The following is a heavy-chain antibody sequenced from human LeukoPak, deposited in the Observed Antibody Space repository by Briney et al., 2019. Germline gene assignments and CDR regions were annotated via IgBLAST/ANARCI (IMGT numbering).Heavy chain of an antibody. J-gene: IGHJ6*03. CDR2: ISGSGGST. CDR1: GFTFSSYA. CDR3: AKAGQGGEDYYYMDV. D-gene: IGHD2-21*01. V-gene: IGHV3-23*01. Sequence: QPGGSLRLSCAASGFTFSSYAMSWVRQAPGKGLEWVSAISGSGGSTYYADSVKGRFAISRDNSKNTLYLQMNSLRAEDTAVYYCAKAGQGGEDYYYMDVWGKGTTVTASS.